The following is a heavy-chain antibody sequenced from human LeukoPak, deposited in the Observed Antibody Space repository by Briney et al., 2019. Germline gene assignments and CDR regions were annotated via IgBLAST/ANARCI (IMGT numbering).Heavy chain of an antibody. D-gene: IGHD2-15*01. CDR1: GDSISSGDYY. Sequence: PSETLSLTCTVSGDSISSGDYYWGWIRQPPGKGLEWIGSIYHSGSTYYNPSLKSRVTISVDTSKNQFSLKLSSVTAADTAVYYCARETRGAIVVVVAATPSGHNWFDPWGQGTLVTVSS. V-gene: IGHV4-38-2*02. CDR2: IYHSGST. CDR3: ARETRGAIVVVVAATPSGHNWFDP. J-gene: IGHJ5*02.